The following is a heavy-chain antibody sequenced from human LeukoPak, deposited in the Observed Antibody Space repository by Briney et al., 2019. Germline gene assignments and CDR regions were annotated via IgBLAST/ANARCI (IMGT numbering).Heavy chain of an antibody. D-gene: IGHD6-13*01. Sequence: GASVKVSCKASVCTFISYAISWVRQAPGQGLEWMGGIIPIFGTANYAQKFQGRVTITSDESTSTAYMELSSLRSEDTAVDYCATYSSSWGKYFDYWGQGTLVTFSS. CDR3: ATYSSSWGKYFDY. CDR1: VCTFISYA. CDR2: IIPIFGTA. V-gene: IGHV1-69*13. J-gene: IGHJ4*02.